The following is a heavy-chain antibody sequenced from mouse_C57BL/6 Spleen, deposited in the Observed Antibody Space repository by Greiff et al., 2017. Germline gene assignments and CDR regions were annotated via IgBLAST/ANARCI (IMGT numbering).Heavy chain of an antibody. D-gene: IGHD2-4*01. CDR2: IHPNSGST. CDR1: GYTFTSYW. J-gene: IGHJ4*01. V-gene: IGHV1-64*01. CDR3: ARSGDYGDYYAMDY. Sequence: QVQLQQPGAELVKPGASVKLSCKASGYTFTSYWMHWVKQRPGQGLEWIGMIHPNSGSTNYNEKFKSKATLTVDKSSSTAYMQLSSLTSEDSAVYYCARSGDYGDYYAMDYWGQGTSVTVSS.